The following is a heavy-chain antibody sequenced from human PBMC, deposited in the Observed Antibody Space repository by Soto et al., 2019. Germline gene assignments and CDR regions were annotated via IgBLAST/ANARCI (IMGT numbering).Heavy chain of an antibody. CDR1: GYSFTSYW. CDR2: IYPGDSDT. V-gene: IGHV5-51*01. CDR3: ARADCSSTSCHSALCDY. D-gene: IGHD2-2*01. J-gene: IGHJ4*02. Sequence: GESLKISCKGSGYSFTSYWIGWVRQMPGKGLEWMGIIYPGDSDTRYSPSFQGQVTISADKSISTAYLQWSSLKASDTAMYYCARADCSSTSCHSALCDYWGQGTLVTVSS.